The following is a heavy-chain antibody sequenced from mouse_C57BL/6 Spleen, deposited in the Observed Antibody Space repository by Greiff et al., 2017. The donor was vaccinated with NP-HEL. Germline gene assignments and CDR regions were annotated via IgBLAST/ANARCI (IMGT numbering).Heavy chain of an antibody. V-gene: IGHV1-55*01. Sequence: QVQLKQSGAELVKPGASVKMSCKASGYTFTSYWITWVKQRPGQGLEWIGDIYPGSGSTNYNEKFKSKATLTVDTSSSTAYMQLSSLTSEDSAVYYCAREAYYYGSSWFAYWGQGTLVTVSA. J-gene: IGHJ3*01. CDR3: AREAYYYGSSWFAY. CDR2: IYPGSGST. CDR1: GYTFTSYW. D-gene: IGHD1-1*01.